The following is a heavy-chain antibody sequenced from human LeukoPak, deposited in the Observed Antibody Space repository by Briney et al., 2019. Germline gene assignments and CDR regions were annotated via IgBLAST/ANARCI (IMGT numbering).Heavy chain of an antibody. J-gene: IGHJ4*02. D-gene: IGHD4-17*01. CDR1: GYTFSSYA. CDR3: ARSNNDGDYLGVGFDY. V-gene: IGHV7-4-1*02. CDR2: INTNTGNP. Sequence: ASVKVSCKASGYTFSSYAMNWVRQAPGQGLEWMGWINTNTGNPTYAQGFTGRFVFSLDTSVSTAFLQISSLQAEDTAVYYCARSNNDGDYLGVGFDYWGQGTLVTVSS.